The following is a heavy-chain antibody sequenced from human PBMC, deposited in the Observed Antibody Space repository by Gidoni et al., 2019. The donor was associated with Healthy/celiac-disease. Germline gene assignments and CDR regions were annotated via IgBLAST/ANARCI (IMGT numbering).Heavy chain of an antibody. CDR3: ARGMTTVDKFDY. Sequence: EVQLVESGGGLVKPGGSLRLSCAASGFTFSSYSMNWVRQAPGKGLEWVSSISSSSSYIYYADSVKGRFTISRDNAKNSLYLQMNSLRAEDTAVYYCARGMTTVDKFDYWGQGTLVTVSS. J-gene: IGHJ4*02. CDR1: GFTFSSYS. CDR2: ISSSSSYI. V-gene: IGHV3-21*01. D-gene: IGHD4-17*01.